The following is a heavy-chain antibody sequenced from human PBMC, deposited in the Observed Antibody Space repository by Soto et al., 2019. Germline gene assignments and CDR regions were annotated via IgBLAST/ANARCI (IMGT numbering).Heavy chain of an antibody. CDR1: GGTFSRHA. CDR3: ARGWGYDSNDYYYAY. CDR2: IIPIFGTA. V-gene: IGHV1-69*01. J-gene: IGHJ4*02. Sequence: QVQLVQSGAEVRKPGSSVKVSCKASGGTFSRHAISWVRQAPGQGLEWMGGIIPIFGTANHAQKFQGRVTIYGDQSTSTVYMELSSLRSEDTAMYYCARGWGYDSNDYYYAYWGQGTLVIVSS. D-gene: IGHD3-22*01.